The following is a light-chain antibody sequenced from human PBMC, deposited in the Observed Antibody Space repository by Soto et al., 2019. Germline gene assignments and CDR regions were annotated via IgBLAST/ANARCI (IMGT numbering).Light chain of an antibody. J-gene: IGLJ1*01. CDR1: SSDVGGYNY. Sequence: QSALTQPASVSGSPGQSITISCTGTSSDVGGYNYVSWYQQHPDKAPKVMIYDVSNRPSGVSNRFSGSKSGNTASLTISGLQAEDEADYYCSSHTSSSTPYVFGTGTKVTVL. V-gene: IGLV2-14*01. CDR3: SSHTSSSTPYV. CDR2: DVS.